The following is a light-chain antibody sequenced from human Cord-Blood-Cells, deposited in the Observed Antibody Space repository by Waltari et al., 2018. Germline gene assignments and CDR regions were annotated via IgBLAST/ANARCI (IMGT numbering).Light chain of an antibody. CDR2: AAS. J-gene: IGKJ3*01. CDR3: QQSYSNSWT. Sequence: DIQMTQSPSTLSASVGDRVTITCRASQSISSYLTWYQQKPGKAPKLLIYAASSLQSGVPSRFSGIGSGTDFTLTISSLQPDDFATYYCQQSYSNSWTFGPGTKVDIK. CDR1: QSISSY. V-gene: IGKV1-39*01.